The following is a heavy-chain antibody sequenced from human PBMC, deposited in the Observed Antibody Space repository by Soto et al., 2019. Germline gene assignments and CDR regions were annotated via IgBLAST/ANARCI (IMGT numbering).Heavy chain of an antibody. CDR2: INPSGGST. D-gene: IGHD4-17*01. CDR1: GYTFTSYY. Sequence: GASVKVSCKASGYTFTSYYMHWVRQAPGQGLEWMGIINPSGGSTSYAQKFQGRVTMTRDTSTSTVYMELSSLRSEDTAVYYCARDGRSAGTTVTTYWFDPWGQGTLVTVSS. V-gene: IGHV1-46*01. CDR3: ARDGRSAGTTVTTYWFDP. J-gene: IGHJ5*02.